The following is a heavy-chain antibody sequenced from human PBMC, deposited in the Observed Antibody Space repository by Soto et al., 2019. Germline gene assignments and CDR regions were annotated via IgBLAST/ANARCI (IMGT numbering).Heavy chain of an antibody. D-gene: IGHD2-21*02. CDR3: ARDILYCGGDRYEDTFDI. J-gene: IGHJ3*02. Sequence: QVQLVQSGVEVKKPGASVKVSCKASGYTFTSYGVSWVRQAPGQGLEWMGWISAYKGETNYAQKLRGRVTMTTDTFTNTVYMELRSLRSDDTAVYYCARDILYCGGDRYEDTFDIWGQGTMVTVSS. CDR2: ISAYKGET. CDR1: GYTFTSYG. V-gene: IGHV1-18*01.